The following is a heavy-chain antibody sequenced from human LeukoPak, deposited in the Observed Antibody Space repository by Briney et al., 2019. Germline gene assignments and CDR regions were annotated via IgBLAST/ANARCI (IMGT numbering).Heavy chain of an antibody. CDR1: GFTFSTYA. D-gene: IGHD3-10*01. CDR3: AKPYSSGSDSSYSTFDY. V-gene: IGHV3-23*01. J-gene: IGHJ4*02. Sequence: PGGSLRLSCAASGFTFSTYAMAWVRQAPEKGLGWVSSICKTGRATCYADSVKGRFTISRDISKDTLYLQMNSLRAEDTAVYYCAKPYSSGSDSSYSTFDYWGQGSLVTVSS. CDR2: ICKTGRAT.